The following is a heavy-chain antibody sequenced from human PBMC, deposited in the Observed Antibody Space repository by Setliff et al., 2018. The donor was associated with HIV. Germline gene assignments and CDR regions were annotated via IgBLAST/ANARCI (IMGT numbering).Heavy chain of an antibody. Sequence: ASETLSLTCKVSGDSIDSSYYYWAWIRQPPGRGLEWIGTVFNSGSTYYTPSLRGRVTISVDTSKDQFSLKLISVTAAGMAFYYCARHDYSDTGGYYRLWFFDYWGQGSLFTV. CDR2: VFNSGST. V-gene: IGHV4-39*01. D-gene: IGHD3-22*01. J-gene: IGHJ4*02. CDR3: ARHDYSDTGGYYRLWFFDY. CDR1: GDSIDSSYYY.